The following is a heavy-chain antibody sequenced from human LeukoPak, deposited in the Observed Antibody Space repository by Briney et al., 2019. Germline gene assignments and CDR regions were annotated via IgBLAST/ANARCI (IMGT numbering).Heavy chain of an antibody. J-gene: IGHJ6*03. Sequence: GGSLRLSCEASQFTFSRFAMSWIRQAPGTGLEWVSTLSGSGTATYYADSVKGRFTTSRDNSKDTLYLQMDNLRADDTAVYYCAKHLGSHSSLLYYMDVWGTGTSVIVSS. D-gene: IGHD2-21*01. CDR1: QFTFSRFA. CDR3: AKHLGSHSSLLYYMDV. CDR2: LSGSGTAT. V-gene: IGHV3-23*01.